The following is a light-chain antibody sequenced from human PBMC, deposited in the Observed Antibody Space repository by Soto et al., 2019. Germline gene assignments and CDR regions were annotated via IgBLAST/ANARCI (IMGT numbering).Light chain of an antibody. CDR1: SSDVGNFDR. V-gene: IGLV2-18*02. J-gene: IGLJ3*02. CDR3: SSSYSSSTLWV. CDR2: EVN. Sequence: QSALTQPPSASGSPGQSVAISCTGTSSDVGNFDRVSWYQQPPGTAPKLIMSEVNNRPSGVPDRFSGSKSGNTASLTISGLQAEDEADYYCSSSYSSSTLWVFGGGTKLTVL.